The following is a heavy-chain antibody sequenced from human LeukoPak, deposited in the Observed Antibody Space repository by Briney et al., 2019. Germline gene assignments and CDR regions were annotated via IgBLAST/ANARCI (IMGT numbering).Heavy chain of an antibody. J-gene: IGHJ4*02. CDR2: ISWNSGSI. Sequence: GGSLRLSCAASGFTFDDYAMHWVRQAPGKGLEWVSGISWNSGSIGYADSVKGRFTISRDNAKNSLYLQMNSLRAEDTALYYCAKDSHHNYSSSAFKDYWGQGTLVTVSS. CDR3: AKDSHHNYSSSAFKDY. CDR1: GFTFDDYA. D-gene: IGHD6-6*01. V-gene: IGHV3-9*01.